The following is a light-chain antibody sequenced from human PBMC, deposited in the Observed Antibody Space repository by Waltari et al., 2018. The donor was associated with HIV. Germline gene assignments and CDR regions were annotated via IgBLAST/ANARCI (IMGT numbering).Light chain of an antibody. CDR3: LQTYNTPLT. Sequence: DIQMTQPPPSLSASVEDRFILTCRASRNIPKFLNWFQQKPGKAPELLLPSASTLHSGVSSRFSGSGSGTDFTLTINSLQREDFATYYCLQTYNTPLTFGPGTKL. V-gene: IGKV1-39*01. CDR1: RNIPKF. J-gene: IGKJ3*01. CDR2: SAS.